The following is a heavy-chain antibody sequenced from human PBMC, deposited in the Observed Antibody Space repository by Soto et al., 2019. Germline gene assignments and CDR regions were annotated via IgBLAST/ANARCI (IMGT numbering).Heavy chain of an antibody. V-gene: IGHV3-11*01. Sequence: QVQLVESGGGLVKPGGSLRLSCAASGFRFSDYYMAWIRQAPRKGLEWISYISTTGSIIHYAESVKGRFTISRDNTENSLFLQMDNLRAEDTATYFCARDGVLYRGGFDRWGRGALVIVSS. CDR2: ISTTGSII. CDR1: GFRFSDYY. D-gene: IGHD1-26*01. J-gene: IGHJ5*02. CDR3: ARDGVLYRGGFDR.